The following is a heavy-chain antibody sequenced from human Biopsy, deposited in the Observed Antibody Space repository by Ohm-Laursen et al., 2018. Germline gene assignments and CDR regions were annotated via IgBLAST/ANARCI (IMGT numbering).Heavy chain of an antibody. Sequence: TLSLTCSVSGGSVSCGGLYRRWIGQHPGKGLEWIGYIYYSGSTYYNPCLKSLVTISVDTSKNQFSLKLNSVTAVVTSVYYCARRPYGGTRYWYFDLWGRGTLVTVSS. D-gene: IGHD4-23*01. CDR3: ARRPYGGTRYWYFDL. CDR1: GGSVSCGGLY. CDR2: IYYSGST. V-gene: IGHV4-31*01. J-gene: IGHJ2*01.